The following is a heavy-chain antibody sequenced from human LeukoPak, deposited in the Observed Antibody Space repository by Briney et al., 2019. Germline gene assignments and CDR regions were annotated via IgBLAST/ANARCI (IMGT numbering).Heavy chain of an antibody. Sequence: SVKVSCKASGGTFSSYAISWVRQAPGQGLEWMGRIIPIVDIANYAQKFQGRVTITADKSTSTVYMELSSLRSEDTAVYYCARDSSVAGEGGSFDYWGQGTLVTVSS. V-gene: IGHV1-69*04. CDR3: ARDSSVAGEGGSFDY. CDR2: IIPIVDIA. D-gene: IGHD6-19*01. J-gene: IGHJ4*02. CDR1: GGTFSSYA.